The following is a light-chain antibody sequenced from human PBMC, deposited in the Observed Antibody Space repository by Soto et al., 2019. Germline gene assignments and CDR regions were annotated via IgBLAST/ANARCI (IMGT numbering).Light chain of an antibody. CDR1: NSDVGHYNY. J-gene: IGLJ2*01. CDR2: DVD. CDR3: CSYAGSSWI. V-gene: IGLV2-11*01. Sequence: QSVLTQPRSVSGSPGQSVTISCTGTNSDVGHYNYVSWYQQHPGKAPKLIIFDVDKRPSGVPDRSSGSKSGNTASLTISGLQAEDEADYYCCSYAGSSWIFGGGTKVTVL.